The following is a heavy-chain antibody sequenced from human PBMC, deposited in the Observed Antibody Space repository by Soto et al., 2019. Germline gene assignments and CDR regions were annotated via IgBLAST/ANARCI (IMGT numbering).Heavy chain of an antibody. Sequence: QVQLVQSGAEVKKPGSSVKVSCKASGGTFSSYAISWVRQAPGQGLEWMGGIIPIFGTANYAQKFQGRVTITADESTRTAYMELSSLRSEDTAVYYCASYYYDSSGYYVDAFDIWGQGTMVTVSS. CDR1: GGTFSSYA. V-gene: IGHV1-69*01. D-gene: IGHD3-22*01. J-gene: IGHJ3*02. CDR2: IIPIFGTA. CDR3: ASYYYDSSGYYVDAFDI.